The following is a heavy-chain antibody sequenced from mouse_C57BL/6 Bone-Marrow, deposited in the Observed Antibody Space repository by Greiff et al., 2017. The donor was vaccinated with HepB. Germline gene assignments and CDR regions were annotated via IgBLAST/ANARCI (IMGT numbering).Heavy chain of an antibody. CDR1: GYTFTDYE. CDR2: IDPETGGT. Sequence: QLQQSGAELVRPGASVTLSCKASGYTFTDYEMHWVKQTPVHGLEWIGAIDPETGGTAYNQKFKGKAILTADKSSSTAYMELRSLTSEDSAVYYCTRSSTVVAHFDYWGQGTTLTVSS. D-gene: IGHD1-1*01. V-gene: IGHV1-15*01. J-gene: IGHJ2*01. CDR3: TRSSTVVAHFDY.